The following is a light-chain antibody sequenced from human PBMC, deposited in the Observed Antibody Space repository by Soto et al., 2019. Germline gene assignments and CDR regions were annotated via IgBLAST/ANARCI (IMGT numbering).Light chain of an antibody. CDR3: QHYNNWPVT. V-gene: IGKV3D-15*01. CDR2: GTS. Sequence: IRVTESKAIVPVSHGVSDTISCRASPSVTNNIAWHQQKPGQAPRLLIYGTSTRATGTPARFSGSGSGTEFTLTISSLQSEDFAGYFCQHYNNWPVTFGGGTRVDIK. J-gene: IGKJ3*01. CDR1: PSVTNN.